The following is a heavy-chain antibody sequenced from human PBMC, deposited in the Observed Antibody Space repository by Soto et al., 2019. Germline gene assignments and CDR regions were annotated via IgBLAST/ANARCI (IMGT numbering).Heavy chain of an antibody. CDR2: FDPEDGET. CDR1: GYTLTELS. Sequence: ASVKVSCKVSGYTLTELSMHWVRQAPGKGLEWMGGFDPEDGETIYAQKIQGRDTMTEDTSTDTAYMELSSLRSEDTAVYYCATKGRWYVGYYYYGMDVWGQGTTVTVSS. J-gene: IGHJ6*02. CDR3: ATKGRWYVGYYYYGMDV. V-gene: IGHV1-24*01. D-gene: IGHD6-13*01.